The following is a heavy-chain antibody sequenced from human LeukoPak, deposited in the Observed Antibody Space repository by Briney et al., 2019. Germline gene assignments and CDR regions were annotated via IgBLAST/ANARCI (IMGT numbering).Heavy chain of an antibody. CDR1: GFTFSNYW. CDR2: INSDGSRT. CDR3: ATAHHP. Sequence: GGSLRLSCAASGFTFSNYWIHCVRQAPGKGPVWVSGINSDGSRTSYADSVKGRFTISRDNAENTLYMQVNSLRAEDTAVYYCATAHHPWGQGTLVTVSS. J-gene: IGHJ5*02. V-gene: IGHV3-74*01.